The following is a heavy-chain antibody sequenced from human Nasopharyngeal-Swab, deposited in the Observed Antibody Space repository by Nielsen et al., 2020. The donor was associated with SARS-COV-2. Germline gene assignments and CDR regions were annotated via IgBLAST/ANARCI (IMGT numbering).Heavy chain of an antibody. CDR3: ARDIVVVPAARGSWFDP. CDR2: INPSGGSI. J-gene: IGHJ5*02. Sequence: GESLKISCKASGYTFTSYYMHWVRQAPGQGLEWMGIINPSGGSISYAQKFQGRVTMTRDTSTSTVYMELSSLRSEDTAVYYCARDIVVVPAARGSWFDPWGQGTLVTVSS. D-gene: IGHD2-2*01. V-gene: IGHV1-46*01. CDR1: GYTFTSYY.